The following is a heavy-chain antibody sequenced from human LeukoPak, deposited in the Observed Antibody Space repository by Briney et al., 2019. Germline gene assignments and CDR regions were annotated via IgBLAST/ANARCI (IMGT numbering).Heavy chain of an antibody. CDR3: ARLGGYYDPPDY. CDR2: IYYRGST. D-gene: IGHD3-22*01. J-gene: IGHJ4*02. Sequence: PSETLSLTCTVSGGSISSSSDSWGWIRQPPGKGLEWIGNIYYRGSTYYNPSLKSRVTISVDTSKNQFSLNLSSVTAADTAVYYCARLGGYYDPPDYWGQGTLVTVSS. CDR1: GGSISSSSDS. V-gene: IGHV4-39*01.